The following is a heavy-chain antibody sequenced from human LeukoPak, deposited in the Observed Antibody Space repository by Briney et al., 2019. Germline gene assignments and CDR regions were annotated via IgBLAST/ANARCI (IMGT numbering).Heavy chain of an antibody. Sequence: GGSLRLSCAASGFTFSSYAMSWVRQAPGKGLEWVADIKQNAETKYYVDSVKGRFTISRDNAKNSLYLQMNSLRAEDTAVYYCARDLGAIDLYYFDYWGQGTLVTVSS. D-gene: IGHD1-26*01. V-gene: IGHV3-7*01. CDR1: GFTFSSYA. CDR2: IKQNAETK. J-gene: IGHJ4*02. CDR3: ARDLGAIDLYYFDY.